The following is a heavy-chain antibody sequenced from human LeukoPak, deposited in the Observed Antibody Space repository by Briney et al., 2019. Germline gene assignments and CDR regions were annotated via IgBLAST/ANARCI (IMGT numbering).Heavy chain of an antibody. J-gene: IGHJ4*02. CDR3: ARRSVAVAGSFDY. CDR2: IYHSGST. CDR1: GGSISSSNW. D-gene: IGHD6-19*01. Sequence: PSETLSLTCAVSGGSISSSNWWSWVRQPPGKGLEWIGEIYHSGSTNYNPSLKSRVTISVDKSKNQFSLKLSSVTAADTAVYYCARRSVAVAGSFDYWGQGTLVTVSS. V-gene: IGHV4-4*02.